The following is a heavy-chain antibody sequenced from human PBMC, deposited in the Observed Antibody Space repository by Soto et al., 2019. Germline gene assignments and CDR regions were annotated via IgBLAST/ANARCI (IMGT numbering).Heavy chain of an antibody. D-gene: IGHD3-10*01. CDR2: ISSDGSDK. Sequence: QVQLVESGGGVVQPGRSLRLSCAASGFTFSSYGIHWVRQAPGKGLEWVAVISSDGSDKYYADSVKGRFTISRDNSKNTLYVQLNRMRAEDRALYYCARDRLYGAGLIDVWGQGTTVTVSS. CDR3: ARDRLYGAGLIDV. V-gene: IGHV3-30-3*01. CDR1: GFTFSSYG. J-gene: IGHJ6*01.